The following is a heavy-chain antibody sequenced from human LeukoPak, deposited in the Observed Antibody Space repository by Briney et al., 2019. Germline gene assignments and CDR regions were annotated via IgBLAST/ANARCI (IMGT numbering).Heavy chain of an antibody. Sequence: GESLKISCKTSGYSFTTYWIGWVRQMPGKGLEWMGIIYPGDSDTRYSPSLEGQVTISADKSISTAYLQWSGLKASDTAMYYCATKGNYYDSSGYLGYWGQGTLVTVSS. CDR1: GYSFTTYW. CDR3: ATKGNYYDSSGYLGY. D-gene: IGHD3-22*01. J-gene: IGHJ4*02. CDR2: IYPGDSDT. V-gene: IGHV5-51*01.